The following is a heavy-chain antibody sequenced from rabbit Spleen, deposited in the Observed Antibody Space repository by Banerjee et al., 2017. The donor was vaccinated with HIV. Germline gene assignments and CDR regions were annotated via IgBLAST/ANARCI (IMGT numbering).Heavy chain of an antibody. V-gene: IGHV1S45*01. CDR1: GFSFSNKAV. Sequence: QEQLVESGGGLVKPEGSLKLSCTASGFSFSNKAVMCWVRQAPGKGLEWIACINADTGKAVYASWVKCLFTFSKTSSTTVTLQMTSLTAADTATFFCARDKDGVIGWNFGWWGQGTLVTDS. J-gene: IGHJ3*01. CDR2: INADTGKA. D-gene: IGHD4-1*01. CDR3: ARDKDGVIGWNFGW.